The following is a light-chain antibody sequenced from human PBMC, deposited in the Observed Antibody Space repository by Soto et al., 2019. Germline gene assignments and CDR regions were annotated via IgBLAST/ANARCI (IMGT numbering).Light chain of an antibody. J-gene: IGKJ4*01. CDR1: QSVSSSY. CDR3: QQYGSSPLT. Sequence: EIMLTQSPGTLSLSPGERATLSCRASQSVSSSYLAWYQQKHGQAPRLLIYGASSRATGIPDRFSGSGSGTDFTLTISRLEPEDFAVYYCQQYGSSPLTFGGGTKVEIK. CDR2: GAS. V-gene: IGKV3-20*01.